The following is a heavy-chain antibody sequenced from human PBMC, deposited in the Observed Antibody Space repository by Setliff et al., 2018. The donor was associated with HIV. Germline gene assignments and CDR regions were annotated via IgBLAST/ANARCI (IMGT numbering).Heavy chain of an antibody. D-gene: IGHD3-10*01. J-gene: IGHJ6*02. Sequence: PGGSLRLSCAASGFTFSSYSMNWVRQAPGKGLEWVSSISSSSGTIYYADSVKDRFTISRDNAKNSLYLQMNSLRAEDTAVYFCASTGLLLPRFGASYYYYGMDVWGQGTTVTVSS. CDR2: ISSSSGTI. CDR1: GFTFSSYS. CDR3: ASTGLLLPRFGASYYYYGMDV. V-gene: IGHV3-48*04.